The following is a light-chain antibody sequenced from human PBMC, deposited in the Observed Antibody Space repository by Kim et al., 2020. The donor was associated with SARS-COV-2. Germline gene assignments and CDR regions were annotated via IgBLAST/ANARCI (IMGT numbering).Light chain of an antibody. CDR3: AAWDDSLSGWV. V-gene: IGLV1-47*01. Sequence: ELTHPPSASGTPGQRVTISCSGSSSNIGSHYVYWYQQLPGTAPKLLIYRNNQRPSGVPDRFSGSKSGTSASLAISGLRSEDEADYYCAAWDDSLSGWVFGGGTQLTVL. CDR2: RNN. J-gene: IGLJ3*02. CDR1: SSNIGSHY.